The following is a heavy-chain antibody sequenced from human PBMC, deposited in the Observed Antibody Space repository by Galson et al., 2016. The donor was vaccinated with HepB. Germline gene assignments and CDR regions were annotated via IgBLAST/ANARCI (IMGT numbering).Heavy chain of an antibody. CDR3: ARARSRGWSDAFDY. J-gene: IGHJ4*02. Sequence: CAISWDSVSSNSAAWNWFRQSTSRGLEWLGRTYYRSKWYNDYRLSLKTRININADTSRNEVPLQLKSVTLEDTAVYYCARARSRGWSDAFDYWGQGTLVTISS. D-gene: IGHD6-19*01. CDR1: WDSVSSNSAA. V-gene: IGHV6-1*01. CDR2: TYYRSKWYN.